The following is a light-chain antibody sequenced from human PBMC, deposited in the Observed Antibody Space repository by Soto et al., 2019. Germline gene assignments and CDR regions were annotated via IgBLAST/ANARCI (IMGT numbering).Light chain of an antibody. CDR2: YDS. V-gene: IGLV3-21*04. CDR3: QVWDSSSDHYV. Sequence: SYELTQPPSVSVAPGKTARITCGGNNIGSKSVHWCQQKPGQAPVLVIYYDSDRPSGIPERFSGSNSGNTATLTISRVEAGDDADYYCQVWDSSSDHYVFGTGTKLTVL. CDR1: NIGSKS. J-gene: IGLJ1*01.